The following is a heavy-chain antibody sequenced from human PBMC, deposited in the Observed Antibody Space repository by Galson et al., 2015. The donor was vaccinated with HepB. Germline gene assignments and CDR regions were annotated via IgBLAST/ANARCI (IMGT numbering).Heavy chain of an antibody. D-gene: IGHD3-22*01. J-gene: IGHJ4*02. V-gene: IGHV3-48*04. CDR3: ASDNSGYYFES. CDR1: GFTFSSYS. Sequence: SLRLSCAASGFTFSSYSVSWVRQAPGKGLEWVSFISSSSNTIYHADSVTGRFTISRDNAKNSLYLQMSALRAEDTAVYYCASDNSGYYFESWGQGTLVTVSA. CDR2: ISSSSNTI.